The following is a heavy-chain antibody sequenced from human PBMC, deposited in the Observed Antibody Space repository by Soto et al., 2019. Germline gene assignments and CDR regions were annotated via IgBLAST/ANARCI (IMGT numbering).Heavy chain of an antibody. Sequence: GGSLRLSCAAPVFTFSSDGMHWVRQAPGKGLEWVAVISYDGSNKYYADSVKGRFTISRDNSKNTLYLQMNSLRAEDTAVYYCAKTIAAAGDYYYYYGMDVWGQGT. CDR3: AKTIAAAGDYYYYYGMDV. V-gene: IGHV3-30*18. D-gene: IGHD6-13*01. CDR2: ISYDGSNK. J-gene: IGHJ6*02. CDR1: VFTFSSDG.